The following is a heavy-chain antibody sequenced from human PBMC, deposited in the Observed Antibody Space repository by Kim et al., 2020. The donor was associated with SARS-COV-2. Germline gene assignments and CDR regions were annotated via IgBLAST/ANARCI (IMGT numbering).Heavy chain of an antibody. D-gene: IGHD3-22*01. Sequence: NSNPSLKRRVTISVDKSKNQFSLRLSSVTAADTAVYYCARREVINFSFDYWGQGTLVTVSS. CDR3: ARREVINFSFDY. V-gene: IGHV4-4*02. J-gene: IGHJ4*02.